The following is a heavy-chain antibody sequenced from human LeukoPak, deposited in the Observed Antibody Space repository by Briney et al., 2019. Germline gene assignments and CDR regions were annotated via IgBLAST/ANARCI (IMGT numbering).Heavy chain of an antibody. CDR2: INPNSGGT. Sequence: ASVKVSCKASGYTFTGYYMHWVRQAPGRGLEWMGWINPNSGGTNYAQKFQGRVTMTRDTSISTAYMELSRLRSDDTAVYYCARAYPRAVVPAAQGMDVWGQGTTVTVSS. D-gene: IGHD2-2*01. CDR1: GYTFTGYY. V-gene: IGHV1-2*02. CDR3: ARAYPRAVVPAAQGMDV. J-gene: IGHJ6*02.